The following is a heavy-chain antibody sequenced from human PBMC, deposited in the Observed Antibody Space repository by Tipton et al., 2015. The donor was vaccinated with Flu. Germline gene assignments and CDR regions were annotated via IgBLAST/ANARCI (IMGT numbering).Heavy chain of an antibody. J-gene: IGHJ5*02. D-gene: IGHD4-11*01. CDR2: VSRTGST. CDR3: ARRDYSNYVAEPKSWFDP. V-gene: IGHV4-38-2*01. CDR1: GDSISSDFY. Sequence: LSLTCAVSGDSISSDFYCAWIRQFPGKGLGWIGTVSRTGSTIYNPSLKSRVTISIDTSKNQFSLNMRSVTAADLAVYYCARRDYSNYVAEPKSWFDPWGQGTPVTVSS.